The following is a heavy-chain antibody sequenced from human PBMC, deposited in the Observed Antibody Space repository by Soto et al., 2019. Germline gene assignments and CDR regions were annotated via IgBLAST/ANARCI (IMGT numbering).Heavy chain of an antibody. Sequence: QVLLVQSGAEVKKPGSSVKISCKASRGSFGNSAINWVRQTPGQGLEWLGGFIPVYRTLNYAQKFQGRVTITADESTGTAYMTLSSLASNDTAVYYCATGVIWIGYFTVDSWGQGTRVTVSS. CDR1: RGSFGNSA. J-gene: IGHJ4*02. V-gene: IGHV1-69*01. CDR3: ATGVIWIGYFTVDS. D-gene: IGHD3-3*01. CDR2: FIPVYRTL.